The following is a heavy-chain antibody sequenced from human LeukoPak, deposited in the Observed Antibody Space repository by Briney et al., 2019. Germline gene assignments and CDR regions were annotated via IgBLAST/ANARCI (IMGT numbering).Heavy chain of an antibody. J-gene: IGHJ4*02. CDR3: AKDYSDSRVADVFFEY. Sequence: GGSLSPSCAASGLTFSDYAMSWFRQAPGKGLEWVSGITSGFTPHYADSVKGRFTISRDNSKNTFHLQLNSLRAEDTAVYYCAKDYSDSRVADVFFEYWGQGTLVTVSS. CDR2: ITSGFTP. V-gene: IGHV3-23*01. D-gene: IGHD2-15*01. CDR1: GLTFSDYA.